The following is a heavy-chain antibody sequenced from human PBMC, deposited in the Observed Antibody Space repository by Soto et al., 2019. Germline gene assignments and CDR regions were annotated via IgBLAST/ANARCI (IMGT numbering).Heavy chain of an antibody. CDR2: IGTAGDT. J-gene: IGHJ6*03. V-gene: IGHV3-13*01. Sequence: GGSLRLSCAASGFTFSSYDMHWVRQATGKGLEWVSAIGTAGDTYYPGSVKGRFTISRENAKNSLYLQMNSLRAGDTAVYYCARGAGDCSGGSCYRPGYYYYYYYMDVWGKGTTVTVSS. D-gene: IGHD2-15*01. CDR3: ARGAGDCSGGSCYRPGYYYYYYYMDV. CDR1: GFTFSSYD.